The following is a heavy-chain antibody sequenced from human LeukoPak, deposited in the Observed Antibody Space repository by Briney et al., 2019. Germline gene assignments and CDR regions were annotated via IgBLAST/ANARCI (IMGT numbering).Heavy chain of an antibody. CDR1: GGSFSGYY. CDR3: ARGVGATLLFNLLATQRVYYFDY. Sequence: SETLSLTGAVYGGSFSGYYWSWIRQPPGKGLEWIGEINHSGSTNYNPSLKSRVTISVDTSKNQFSLKLSSVTAADTAVYYCARGVGATLLFNLLATQRVYYFDYWGQGTLVTVSS. J-gene: IGHJ4*02. D-gene: IGHD1-26*01. V-gene: IGHV4-34*01. CDR2: INHSGST.